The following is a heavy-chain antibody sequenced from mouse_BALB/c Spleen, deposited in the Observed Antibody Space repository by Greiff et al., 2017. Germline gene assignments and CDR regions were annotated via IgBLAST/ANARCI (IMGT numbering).Heavy chain of an antibody. D-gene: IGHD2-2*01. V-gene: IGHV5-6-5*01. J-gene: IGHJ4*01. CDR1: GFTFSSYA. CDR2: ISSGGST. Sequence: EVQVVESGGGLVKPGGSLKLSCAASGFTFSSYAMSWVRQTPEKRLEWVASISSGGSTYYPDSVKGRFTISRDNARNILYLQMSSLRSEDTAMYYCARRGGLPHYYAMDYWGQGTSVTVSS. CDR3: ARRGGLPHYYAMDY.